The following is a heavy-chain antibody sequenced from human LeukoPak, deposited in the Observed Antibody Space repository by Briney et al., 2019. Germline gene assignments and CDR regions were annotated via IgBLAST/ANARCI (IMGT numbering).Heavy chain of an antibody. CDR2: IYYSGST. CDR3: ARGSSPQSIAARPSY. CDR1: GGSISSYY. D-gene: IGHD6-6*01. V-gene: IGHV4-59*01. J-gene: IGHJ4*02. Sequence: SETLSLTCTVSGGSISSYYWSWIRQPPGKGLEWIGYIYYSGSTNYNPSLKSRVTISVDTSKNQFSLKLSSVTAADTAVYYCARGSSPQSIAARPSYWGQGTLVTVSS.